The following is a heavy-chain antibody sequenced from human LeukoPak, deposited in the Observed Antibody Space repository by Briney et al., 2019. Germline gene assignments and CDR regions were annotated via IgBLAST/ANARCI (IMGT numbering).Heavy chain of an antibody. D-gene: IGHD2-15*01. Sequence: PSETLSLTCAVYGGSFSGYYWSWIRQPPGKGLEWIGSIYYSGSTYYNPSLKSRVTISVDTSKNQISLKLSSVTAADTAVYYCARHTPGYYYYGMEVWGQGTTVTVSS. V-gene: IGHV4-59*05. CDR3: ARHTPGYYYYGMEV. CDR2: IYYSGST. J-gene: IGHJ6*02. CDR1: GGSFSGYY.